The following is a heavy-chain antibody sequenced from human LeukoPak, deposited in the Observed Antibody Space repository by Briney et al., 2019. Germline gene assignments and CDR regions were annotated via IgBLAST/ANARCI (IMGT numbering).Heavy chain of an antibody. V-gene: IGHV3-21*01. CDR3: ARERAIHDYGDDLFGWDAFDI. Sequence: KPGGSLRLSCAASGFTFSSYSMNWVRQAPGKGLEWVSSISSSSSYIYYADSVKGRFTISRDNAKNSLYLQMNSLRAEDTAVYYCARERAIHDYGDDLFGWDAFDIWGQGTMVTVSS. CDR2: ISSSSSYI. CDR1: GFTFSSYS. D-gene: IGHD4-17*01. J-gene: IGHJ3*02.